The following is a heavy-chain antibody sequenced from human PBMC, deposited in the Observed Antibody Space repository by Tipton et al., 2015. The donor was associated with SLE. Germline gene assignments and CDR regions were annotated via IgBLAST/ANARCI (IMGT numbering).Heavy chain of an antibody. CDR1: GFTFNRYW. CDR2: IDSDGTIT. Sequence: SLRLSCAASGFTFNRYWMHWVRQAPGKGLTWVSRIDSDGTITNYADTVKGRFTISRDNAKDTLYLQMNSLRAEDTAVYYCARIHYYGSGSRDYWGQGTLVTVSS. CDR3: ARIHYYGSGSRDY. V-gene: IGHV3-74*01. J-gene: IGHJ4*02. D-gene: IGHD3-10*01.